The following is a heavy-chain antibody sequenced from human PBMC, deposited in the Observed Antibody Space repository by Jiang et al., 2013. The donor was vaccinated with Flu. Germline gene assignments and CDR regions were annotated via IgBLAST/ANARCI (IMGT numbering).Heavy chain of an antibody. V-gene: IGHV1-69*01. CDR3: AGVNGGYSSGGPFDY. D-gene: IGHD5-18*01. Sequence: GAEVKKPGSSVKVSCKASGGTLSSYAFSWVRQAPGQGLEWMGGIIPNSGTTQYAQKFQGRVTITADGSTSTAYMELSSLRSEDTAVYYCAGVNGGYSSGGPFDYWGPGNPGHRLL. J-gene: IGHJ4*02. CDR1: GGTLSSYA. CDR2: IIPNSGTT.